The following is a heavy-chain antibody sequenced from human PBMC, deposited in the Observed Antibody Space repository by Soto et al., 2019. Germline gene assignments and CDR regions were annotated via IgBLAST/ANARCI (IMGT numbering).Heavy chain of an antibody. D-gene: IGHD5-18*01. CDR2: IWYDGSNK. Sequence: QVQLVESGGGVVQPGRSLRLSCAASGFTFSSYGMHWVRQAPGKGLEWVAVIWYDGSNKYYADSVKGRFTISRDNSKNTLDLQMNSLRAEDTAVYYCARGGADSDGHRSFDYWGQGTLVTVSS. V-gene: IGHV3-33*01. CDR3: ARGGADSDGHRSFDY. J-gene: IGHJ4*02. CDR1: GFTFSSYG.